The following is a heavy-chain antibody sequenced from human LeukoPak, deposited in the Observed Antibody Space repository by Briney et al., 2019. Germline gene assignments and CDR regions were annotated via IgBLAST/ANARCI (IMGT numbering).Heavy chain of an antibody. CDR3: AQLQGGGGSYSYVDY. V-gene: IGHV5-51*01. D-gene: IGHD1-26*01. Sequence: GESLKISCKGSGYSFTNHWIGWVRQMPGKGLEWMGIIYPGDSDTRYIPSFQGQVTISADKSINTAYLQWTSLKASDSAMYYCAQLQGGGGSYSYVDYWGQGTLVTVSS. CDR2: IYPGDSDT. CDR1: GYSFTNHW. J-gene: IGHJ4*02.